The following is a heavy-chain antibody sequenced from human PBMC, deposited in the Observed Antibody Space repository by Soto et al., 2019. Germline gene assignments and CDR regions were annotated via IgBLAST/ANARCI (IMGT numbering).Heavy chain of an antibody. Sequence: ASVKVSCKASGYTFTSYAVHWVRRAPGQRLEWMGWINTGNGHTQYSQKFQGRVTITRDTSANTAYMELSSLRSEDTAVYYCASEIAVAEIEYFQHWGQGTLVTVSS. CDR3: ASEIAVAEIEYFQH. CDR2: INTGNGHT. V-gene: IGHV1-3*04. J-gene: IGHJ1*01. CDR1: GYTFTSYA. D-gene: IGHD6-19*01.